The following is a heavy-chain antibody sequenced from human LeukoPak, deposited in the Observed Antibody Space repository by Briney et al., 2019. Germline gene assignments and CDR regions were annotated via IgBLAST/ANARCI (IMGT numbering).Heavy chain of an antibody. V-gene: IGHV1-2*02. CDR1: GYTFTGYY. CDR3: ARAPLGSVVVPVRGFDY. CDR2: INPNSGGT. J-gene: IGHJ4*02. Sequence: ASVKVSCKASGYTFTGYYMHWVRQAPGQGLEWMGWINPNSGGTNYAQKFQGRVTMTRDTSISTAYMELSRLRSDDTAVYYCARAPLGSVVVPVRGFDYWGQGTLVTVSS. D-gene: IGHD2-2*01.